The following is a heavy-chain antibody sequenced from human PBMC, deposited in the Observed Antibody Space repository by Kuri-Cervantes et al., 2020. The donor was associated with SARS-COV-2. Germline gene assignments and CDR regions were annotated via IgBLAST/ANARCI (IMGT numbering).Heavy chain of an antibody. CDR1: GFAFSSYA. Sequence: GGSLRLSCAASGFAFSSYAMSWVRQAPGKGLEWVSAISGSGGSTYYADSVKGRFTISRDNSKNTLNLQMNSLRAEDTAVYYCANTPLVDAFDIWGQGTMVTVSS. CDR2: ISGSGGST. CDR3: ANTPLVDAFDI. V-gene: IGHV3-23*01. J-gene: IGHJ3*02. D-gene: IGHD2-8*02.